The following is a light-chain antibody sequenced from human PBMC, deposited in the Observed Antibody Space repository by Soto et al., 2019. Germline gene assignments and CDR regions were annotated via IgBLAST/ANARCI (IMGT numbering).Light chain of an antibody. V-gene: IGKV3-11*01. CDR2: DAS. CDR1: QSVSSY. CDR3: QKRSNRGGT. Sequence: EIVLTQSPATLSLSPGERATLSCRASQSVSSYLAWYQQKPGQAPRLLIYDASNRATGIPARFSGSGSGTDFTLSLCRLEPEDFAVYYCQKRSNRGGTFGQGTKLEIK. J-gene: IGKJ2*02.